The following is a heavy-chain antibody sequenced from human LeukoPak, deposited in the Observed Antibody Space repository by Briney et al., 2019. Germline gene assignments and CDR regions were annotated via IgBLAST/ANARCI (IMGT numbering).Heavy chain of an antibody. CDR3: TRSNYGDYG. V-gene: IGHV3-74*01. D-gene: IGHD4-17*01. CDR2: INGDGSGT. J-gene: IGHJ4*02. Sequence: TGGSLRLSCVASGFSVSSDYMTWVRQAPGKGLVWVSRINGDGSGTHYADSVKGRFTISRDNAKNTLYLQMNSLRAEDTAVYYCTRSNYGDYGWGQGTLVTVSS. CDR1: GFSVSSDY.